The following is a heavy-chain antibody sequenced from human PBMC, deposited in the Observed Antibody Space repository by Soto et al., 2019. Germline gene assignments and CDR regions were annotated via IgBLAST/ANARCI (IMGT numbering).Heavy chain of an antibody. D-gene: IGHD1-20*01. CDR3: ARSRITGSTWTFDY. J-gene: IGHJ4*02. CDR1: GYSFSDYW. V-gene: IGHV5-51*01. Sequence: GESLKISCKGSGYSFSDYWIGWVRQMPGKGLEWMGIIYPGDSDTRYSTSFQGQVTISADKSISTAYLQWSSLKASDSAMYYCARSRITGSTWTFDYWGQETLVTVSS. CDR2: IYPGDSDT.